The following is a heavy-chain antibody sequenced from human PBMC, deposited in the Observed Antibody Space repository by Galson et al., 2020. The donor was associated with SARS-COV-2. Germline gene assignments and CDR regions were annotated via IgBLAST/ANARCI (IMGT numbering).Heavy chain of an antibody. Sequence: GESLKISCAASGFTFNNHGMHWVRQAPGKGLEWVAFSRFDGSYDYYAESVKGRFTISRDNSKNMLYLQMSSLRVEDTAVFYCAKDRAFLEWSPLDVWGQGILVTVSS. CDR1: GFTFNNHG. J-gene: IGHJ4*02. D-gene: IGHD3-3*02. CDR2: SRFDGSYD. CDR3: AKDRAFLEWSPLDV. V-gene: IGHV3-30*02.